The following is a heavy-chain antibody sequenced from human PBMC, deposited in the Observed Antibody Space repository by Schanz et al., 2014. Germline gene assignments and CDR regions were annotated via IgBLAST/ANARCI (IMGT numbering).Heavy chain of an antibody. J-gene: IGHJ4*02. D-gene: IGHD1-1*01. V-gene: IGHV3-21*04. CDR1: GFTFNSYA. Sequence: DVQLLESGGGLVQPGGSLRLSCAASGFTFNSYAMTWVRQAPGKGLEWVSSISSSGSYIHYADSVKGRFTISRDNAKNSLYLQMNSLRAEDTAVYYCARAHGNNWYGKGLDYWGQGTQVTVSS. CDR3: ARAHGNNWYGKGLDY. CDR2: ISSSGSYI.